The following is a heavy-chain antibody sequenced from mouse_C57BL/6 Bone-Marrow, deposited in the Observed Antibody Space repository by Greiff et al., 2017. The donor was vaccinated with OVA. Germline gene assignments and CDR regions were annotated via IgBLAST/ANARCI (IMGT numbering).Heavy chain of an antibody. J-gene: IGHJ4*01. CDR2: IYPRSGNT. CDR1: GYTFTSYG. CDR3: ARGYYGSSYSYAMDY. V-gene: IGHV1-81*01. D-gene: IGHD1-1*01. Sequence: VKVVESGAELARPGASVKLSCKASGYTFTSYGISWVKQRTGQGLEWIGEIYPRSGNTYYNEKFKGKATLTADKSSSTAYMELRSLTSEDSAVYFCARGYYGSSYSYAMDYWGQGTSVTVSS.